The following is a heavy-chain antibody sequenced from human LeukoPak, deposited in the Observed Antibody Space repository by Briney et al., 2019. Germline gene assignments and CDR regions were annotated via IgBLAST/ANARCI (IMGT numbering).Heavy chain of an antibody. V-gene: IGHV3-23*01. CDR2: IGGSGDST. CDR1: GFTFSSYA. Sequence: RSGGSLRLSCAASGFTFSSYATSWVRHPPGEGMEWVSAIGGSGDSTYYAASVKGRFTISRDNSKNTLYLQMSSLRAEDTGVYYCAKGAHYDYVYWGQGTLVTVSS. CDR3: AKGAHYDYVY. D-gene: IGHD3-16*01. J-gene: IGHJ4*02.